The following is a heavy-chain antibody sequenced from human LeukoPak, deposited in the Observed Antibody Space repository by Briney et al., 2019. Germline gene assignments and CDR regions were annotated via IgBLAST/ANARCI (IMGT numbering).Heavy chain of an antibody. J-gene: IGHJ5*02. CDR1: GYTFTGYY. Sequence: ASVKVSCKASGYTFTGYYMHWVRQAPGQGLEWMGWINPNSGGTNYAQKFQGRVTMTRDTSINTAYMNLSRLRSDDTAVYYCARDVQWLDPNWFDPWGQGTLVTVSS. CDR2: INPNSGGT. V-gene: IGHV1-2*02. CDR3: ARDVQWLDPNWFDP. D-gene: IGHD6-19*01.